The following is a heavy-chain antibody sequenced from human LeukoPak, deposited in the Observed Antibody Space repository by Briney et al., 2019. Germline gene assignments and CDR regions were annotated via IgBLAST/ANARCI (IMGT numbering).Heavy chain of an antibody. CDR1: GFTFSNAW. D-gene: IGHD1-26*01. CDR2: IKTKTQGETT. Sequence: PGGSLRLSCAASGFTFSNAWMSWARQAPGKGLEWIGQIKTKTQGETTDYAAPVKGRFTISRDDSRNTLYLQMSSLKTEDTAVYYCTAGVGATAQDYWGQGTLVTVSS. CDR3: TAGVGATAQDY. V-gene: IGHV3-15*01. J-gene: IGHJ4*02.